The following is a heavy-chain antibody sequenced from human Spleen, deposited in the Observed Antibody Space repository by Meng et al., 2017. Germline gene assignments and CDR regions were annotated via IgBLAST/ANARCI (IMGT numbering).Heavy chain of an antibody. V-gene: IGHV2-5*02. J-gene: IGHJ4*02. CDR1: GFSLSTSGVG. CDR3: ARRPHSTGFDS. Sequence: ITLKESGSTLVKPTQTLTLTCTFSGFSLSTSGVGVGWIRQPPGKALEWLALIYWDDDKRYSPSLKSRLMITKDTSKNQVVLSMTNMDPVDTATYYCARRPHSTGFDSWGQGTLVTVSS. D-gene: IGHD3-22*01. CDR2: IYWDDDK.